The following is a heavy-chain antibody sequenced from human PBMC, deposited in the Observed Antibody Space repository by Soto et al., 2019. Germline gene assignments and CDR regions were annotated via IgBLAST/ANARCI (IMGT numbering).Heavy chain of an antibody. Sequence: EVQLVESGGGLVQPGGSLRLSCAAAGFTFSNHWMHWVRQAPGKGLVWVSRINSDGSSTFYADSVKGRFTISRDNAKNTVYLQMNSLRGEDTAVYYCARGIQNSYGMEVWGQGTTVTVSS. V-gene: IGHV3-74*01. D-gene: IGHD5-18*01. CDR1: GFTFSNHW. CDR2: INSDGSST. J-gene: IGHJ6*02. CDR3: ARGIQNSYGMEV.